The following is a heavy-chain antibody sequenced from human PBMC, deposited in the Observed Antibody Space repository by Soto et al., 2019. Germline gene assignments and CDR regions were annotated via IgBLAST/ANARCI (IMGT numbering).Heavy chain of an antibody. J-gene: IGHJ4*02. Sequence: QVQLVESGGGVVQPGRSLRLSCAASGFTFSFYAIHWVRQAPGKGLEWVAVISYEGSNKYYSDSVQGRFTNSRDNSKNTLYLHMDSLRAEDTAVYYCARDASGYYYGGRGYPPTHWGQGTLVTVSS. D-gene: IGHD3-10*01. CDR3: ARDASGYYYGGRGYPPTH. CDR2: ISYEGSNK. V-gene: IGHV3-30-3*01. CDR1: GFTFSFYA.